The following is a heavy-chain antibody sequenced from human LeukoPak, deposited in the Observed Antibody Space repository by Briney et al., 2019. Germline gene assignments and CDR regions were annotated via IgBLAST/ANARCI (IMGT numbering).Heavy chain of an antibody. CDR3: ARGRSSSWSRRDAFDI. Sequence: PPETLSLTCAVYGGSFGGYYWSWIRQPPGKGLEWIGEINHSGSTNYNPSLKSRVTISVDTSKNQFSLKLSSVTAADTAVYYCARGRSSSWSRRDAFDIWGQGTMVTVSS. CDR2: INHSGST. CDR1: GGSFGGYY. V-gene: IGHV4-34*01. D-gene: IGHD6-13*01. J-gene: IGHJ3*02.